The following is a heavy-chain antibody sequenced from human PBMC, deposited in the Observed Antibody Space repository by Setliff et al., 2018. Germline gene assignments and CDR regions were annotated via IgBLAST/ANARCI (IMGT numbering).Heavy chain of an antibody. CDR2: ISNRGST. J-gene: IGHJ6*03. Sequence: SETLSLTCTVSGDYISSQYWSWIRQPPGKGLEWIGYISNRGSTDYNPSLKSRVTISVDTSKNQFSLKLRSVTAADTAVYYCARRVNEMATTISYYYYYMDVWGKGTTVTVSS. D-gene: IGHD4-4*01. CDR1: GDYISSQY. CDR3: ARRVNEMATTISYYYYYMDV. V-gene: IGHV4-4*08.